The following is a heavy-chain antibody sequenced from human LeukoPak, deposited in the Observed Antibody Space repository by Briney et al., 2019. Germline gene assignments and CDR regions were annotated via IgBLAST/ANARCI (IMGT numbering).Heavy chain of an antibody. CDR3: ARDRAVVVAATDY. CDR1: GYTFTTYG. Sequence: ASVKVSCKASGYTFTTYGISWVRQAPGQGLEWMGWISPYNGNTNYAQKLQGRVTMTTDTSASTAYMELRSLRSDDTAVYYCARDRAVVVAATDYWGQGTLVTVSS. CDR2: ISPYNGNT. D-gene: IGHD2-15*01. J-gene: IGHJ4*02. V-gene: IGHV1-18*01.